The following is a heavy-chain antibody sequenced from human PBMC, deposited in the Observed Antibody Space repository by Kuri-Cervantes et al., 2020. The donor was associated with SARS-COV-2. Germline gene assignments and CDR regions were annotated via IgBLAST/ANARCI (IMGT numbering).Heavy chain of an antibody. CDR3: ARLRGYYPYNWLDL. V-gene: IGHV4-39*01. CDR2: VYYSGST. J-gene: IGHJ5*02. D-gene: IGHD3-3*01. Sequence: SETLSLTCIVSGGSISSGSSYWVWIRQPPGKGLEWIGSVYYSGSTYYNPSLKIRVTISLDTSKNQISLKLSSVTAAEKAVYYCARLRGYYPYNWLDLWGQGTLVTVSS. CDR1: GGSISSGSSY.